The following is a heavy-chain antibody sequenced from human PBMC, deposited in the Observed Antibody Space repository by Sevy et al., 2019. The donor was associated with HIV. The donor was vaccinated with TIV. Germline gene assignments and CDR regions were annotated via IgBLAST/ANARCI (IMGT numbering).Heavy chain of an antibody. Sequence: GGSLRLSCAASGFTFSNYDMHWVRQAPGKGLDWVAVISHDERYKKYAESVKVRFTISRDSFKNTLFLQMDSLRPEDTAVYFCARLVSCGGACYYLDSWGQGALVTVSS. CDR3: ARLVSCGGACYYLDS. V-gene: IGHV3-30*04. CDR2: ISHDERYK. CDR1: GFTFSNYD. J-gene: IGHJ4*02. D-gene: IGHD2-21*01.